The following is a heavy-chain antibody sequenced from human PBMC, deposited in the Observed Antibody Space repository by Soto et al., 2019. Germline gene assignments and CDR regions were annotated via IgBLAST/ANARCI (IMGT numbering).Heavy chain of an antibody. Sequence: QVQLEQSGAEVKKPGASVKVSCKASGYTFTNYAMHWVRQAPGQRLEWMGWINAAIGNTKYSQKFQGSVTITRDTSANTACMELSSLRSEDTAVYYCGRRNVCGSGSYSFDYWGQGTLVTVSS. CDR2: INAAIGNT. D-gene: IGHD3-10*01. CDR1: GYTFTNYA. J-gene: IGHJ4*02. V-gene: IGHV1-3*01. CDR3: GRRNVCGSGSYSFDY.